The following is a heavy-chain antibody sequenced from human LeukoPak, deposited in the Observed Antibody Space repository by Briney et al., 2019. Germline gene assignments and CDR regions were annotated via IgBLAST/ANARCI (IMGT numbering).Heavy chain of an antibody. CDR3: ARDKDQYRLDAFDI. CDR1: GFTVSSNY. CDR2: IYSGGST. Sequence: PGGSLRLSCAASGFTVSSNYMSWVRQAPGKGLEWVSVIYSGGSTYYADSVKGRFTISRDNSKNTLYLQMNSLRAKDTAVYYCARDKDQYRLDAFDIWGQGTMVTVSS. J-gene: IGHJ3*02. V-gene: IGHV3-66*02. D-gene: IGHD1-14*01.